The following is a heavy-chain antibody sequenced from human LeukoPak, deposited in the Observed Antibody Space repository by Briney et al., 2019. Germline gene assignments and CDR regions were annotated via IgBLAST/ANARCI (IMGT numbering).Heavy chain of an antibody. V-gene: IGHV1-69*13. CDR1: GGTFSSYA. J-gene: IGHJ3*02. CDR3: ASGSGHGNTIFGVVTPRNAFDI. Sequence: SVKVSCKAPGGTFSSYAISWVRQAPGQGLEWMGGIIPIFGTANYAQKFQGRVTITADESTSTAYMELSSLRSEDTAVYYCASGSGHGNTIFGVVTPRNAFDIWGQGTMVTVAS. D-gene: IGHD3-3*01. CDR2: IIPIFGTA.